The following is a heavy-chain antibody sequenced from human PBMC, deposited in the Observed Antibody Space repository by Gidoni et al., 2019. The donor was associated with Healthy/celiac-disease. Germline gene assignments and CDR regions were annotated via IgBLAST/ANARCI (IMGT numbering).Heavy chain of an antibody. Sequence: QVQLQESGPGLVKPSQTLSLTCTVSGGSISTGGYYWSWIRQHPGKGLEWIGYIDYSGSTYYNPSLKSRVTISVDTSKNQFSLKLSSVTAADTAVYYCARDGNDYGDPYGMDVWGQGTTVTVSS. V-gene: IGHV4-31*03. CDR1: GGSISTGGYY. CDR2: IDYSGST. J-gene: IGHJ6*02. CDR3: ARDGNDYGDPYGMDV. D-gene: IGHD4-17*01.